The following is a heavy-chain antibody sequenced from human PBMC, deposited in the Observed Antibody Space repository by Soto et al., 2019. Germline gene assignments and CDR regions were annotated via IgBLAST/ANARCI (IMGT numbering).Heavy chain of an antibody. V-gene: IGHV3-15*07. CDR1: GFAFSDAW. J-gene: IGHJ4*02. CDR3: TTEAMLHVGVVH. CDR2: IKSKVDGETV. Sequence: DVRLVESGGGLVKPGGSLRLSCAASGFAFSDAWMIWVRQSPWTGLEWVGRIKSKVDGETVDHDAAVQGRFTISREDSKKTLYLQMNSLKTEDTGVYYCTTEAMLHVGVVHWRQGTLVTVS. D-gene: IGHD2-2*01.